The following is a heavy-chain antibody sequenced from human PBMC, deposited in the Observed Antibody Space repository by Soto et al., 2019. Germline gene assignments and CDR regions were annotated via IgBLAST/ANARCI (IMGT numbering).Heavy chain of an antibody. V-gene: IGHV4-30-4*01. CDR1: GGSISSGDYY. Sequence: KTSETLSLTCTVSGGSISSGDYYWNWIRQPPGKGLEWVGYIDYSGSTYFNPSLKSRPTISVDTSKNQFSLRLTSVTAADTAVYYCARGGVIPMIRALPFDPWGPGTLVTVSS. D-gene: IGHD3-10*01. CDR2: IDYSGST. J-gene: IGHJ5*02. CDR3: ARGGVIPMIRALPFDP.